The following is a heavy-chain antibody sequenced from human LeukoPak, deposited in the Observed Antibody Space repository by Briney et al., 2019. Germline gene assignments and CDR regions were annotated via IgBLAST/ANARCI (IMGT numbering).Heavy chain of an antibody. CDR3: AKEGDGYH. V-gene: IGHV3-43*01. J-gene: IGHJ3*01. Sequence: GGSLRLSCAASGFTFDVYTMHWVRHAPGKGLEGVSLISWDGDSTYYVDSVKGRFTISRDNSKNSLYLQMNSLRIEGTALYYCAKEGDGYHWGQGTMVTVSS. D-gene: IGHD5-24*01. CDR1: GFTFDVYT. CDR2: ISWDGDST.